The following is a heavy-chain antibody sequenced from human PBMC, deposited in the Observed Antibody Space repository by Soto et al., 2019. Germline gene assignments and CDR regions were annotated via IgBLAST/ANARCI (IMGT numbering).Heavy chain of an antibody. CDR1: GGSFSGYY. CDR3: ARGISMMGAVQEDAPGKDFFDS. V-gene: IGHV4-34*01. J-gene: IGHJ4*02. CDR2: INLSGST. Sequence: QVQLQQWGAGLLKPSETLSLTCAVYGGSFSGYYWSWIRQPPGKWLEWIGGINLSGSTNQNPSLKNRVTISVDTSKNQFSLGLKSVTAADTAAYYCARGISMMGAVQEDAPGKDFFDSWGQGTLVTGSS. D-gene: IGHD3-22*01.